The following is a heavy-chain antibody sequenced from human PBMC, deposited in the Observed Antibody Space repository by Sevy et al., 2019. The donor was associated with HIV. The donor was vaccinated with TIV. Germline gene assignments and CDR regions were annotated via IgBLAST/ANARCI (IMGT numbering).Heavy chain of an antibody. D-gene: IGHD3-10*01. V-gene: IGHV3-23*01. Sequence: GGSLRLSCAASGFTFSSYAMHWVRQAPGKGLEWVSDISGSGGGKKYADSVKGRFTVSRDNAQNTVFLQMNNLRGEDTGLYYCAKEFYRGSYLEDWGQGTLVTVSS. CDR2: ISGSGGGK. CDR3: AKEFYRGSYLED. J-gene: IGHJ4*02. CDR1: GFTFSSYA.